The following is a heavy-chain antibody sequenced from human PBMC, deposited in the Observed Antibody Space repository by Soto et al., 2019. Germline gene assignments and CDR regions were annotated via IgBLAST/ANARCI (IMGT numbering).Heavy chain of an antibody. CDR1: GYTFTSYG. Sequence: QVQLVQSGAEVKKPGASVKVSCKASGYTFTSYGISWVRQATGRGLEWMGWISAYNGNTNYAQNLQGRVTMTTDTSTSTADMDLRSLRSDDTAVYYCARSIGTAMADYWGQGPLVTVSS. J-gene: IGHJ4*02. V-gene: IGHV1-18*01. CDR2: ISAYNGNT. CDR3: ARSIGTAMADY. D-gene: IGHD5-18*01.